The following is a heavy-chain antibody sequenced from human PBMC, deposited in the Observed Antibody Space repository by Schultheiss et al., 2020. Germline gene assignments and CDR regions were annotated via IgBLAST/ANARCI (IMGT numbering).Heavy chain of an antibody. V-gene: IGHV2-5*02. CDR3: AHTGVDQVYFDY. D-gene: IGHD7-27*01. Sequence: SGPTLVKPTQTLTLTCTFSGFSLSTSGVGVGWIRQPPGKALEWLALIYWDDDKRYSPSLKSRLTITKDTSKNQVVLTMTNMDPVDTATYYCAHTGVDQVYFDYWGQGTLVTVST. CDR2: IYWDDDK. J-gene: IGHJ4*02. CDR1: GFSLSTSGVG.